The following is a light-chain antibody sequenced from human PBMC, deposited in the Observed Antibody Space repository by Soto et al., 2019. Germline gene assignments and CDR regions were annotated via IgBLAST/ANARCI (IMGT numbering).Light chain of an antibody. J-gene: IGLJ3*02. V-gene: IGLV1-40*01. Sequence: QSVLTQPPSVSGAPGQRVTISCTGSISSIGAGYDVHWYQQLPGTAPKLLIYNNNNRPSGVPDRFSGSKSGTSASLAITGLQAEDEADYYCQSYDSSLSGSVFGGGTKLTVL. CDR2: NNN. CDR3: QSYDSSLSGSV. CDR1: ISSIGAGYD.